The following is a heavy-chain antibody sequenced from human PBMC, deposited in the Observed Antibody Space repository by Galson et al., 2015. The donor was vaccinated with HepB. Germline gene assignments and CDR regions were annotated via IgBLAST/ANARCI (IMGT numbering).Heavy chain of an antibody. V-gene: IGHV1-3*01. CDR3: TRVQFVRNGDYYYYYMDV. CDR2: INAGNGNT. Sequence: SVKVSCKASGYTSTSYAMHWVRQAPGQRLEWMGWINAGNGNTKYSQRFQGRVTITRDTSASTPYMELSSLRSEDTAVYYCTRVQFVRNGDYYYYYMDVWGKGTTVTVSS. D-gene: IGHD2-8*01. CDR1: GYTSTSYA. J-gene: IGHJ6*03.